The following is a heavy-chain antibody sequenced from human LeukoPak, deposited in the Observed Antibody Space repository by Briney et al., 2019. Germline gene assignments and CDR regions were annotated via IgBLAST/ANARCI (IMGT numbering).Heavy chain of an antibody. Sequence: GGSLRLSCAASGFTFSSYAMSWVRQAPGKGLEWVSAISGSGGSTYYADSVKGRFTISRDNSKNTLYLQMNSLRAEDTAVYYCAKRGWFGEPSSPYYFDYWGQGTLVTVSS. V-gene: IGHV3-23*01. J-gene: IGHJ4*02. CDR3: AKRGWFGEPSSPYYFDY. D-gene: IGHD3-10*01. CDR2: ISGSGGST. CDR1: GFTFSSYA.